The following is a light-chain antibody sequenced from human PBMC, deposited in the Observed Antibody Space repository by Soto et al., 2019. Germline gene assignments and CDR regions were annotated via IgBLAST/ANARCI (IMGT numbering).Light chain of an antibody. CDR3: QQYDGSPIT. J-gene: IGKJ5*01. Sequence: EIVMTQSPATLSVSLGERVILSCRASQSVSSNLAWYQQKPGQAPRLLIYDTSTRATGIPARFSGSGSGTDFTLTISRLEPEDFALYFCQQYDGSPITFGQGTRLEI. CDR1: QSVSSN. CDR2: DTS. V-gene: IGKV3-15*01.